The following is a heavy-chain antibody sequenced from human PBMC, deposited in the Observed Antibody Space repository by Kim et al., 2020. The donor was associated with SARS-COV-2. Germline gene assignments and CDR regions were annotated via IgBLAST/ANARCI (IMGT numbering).Heavy chain of an antibody. D-gene: IGHD2-2*02. Sequence: GGSLRLSCAVSGFTFSSYGMHWVRQAPGKGLEWVAVISYDGSKKYYADSVKGRFTISRDNSKNTLYLQMNSLRAEDTAVYYCAKDQYPAAIQYYYGMDVWGHETTVTVSS. J-gene: IGHJ6*02. CDR2: ISYDGSKK. CDR3: AKDQYPAAIQYYYGMDV. V-gene: IGHV3-30*18. CDR1: GFTFSSYG.